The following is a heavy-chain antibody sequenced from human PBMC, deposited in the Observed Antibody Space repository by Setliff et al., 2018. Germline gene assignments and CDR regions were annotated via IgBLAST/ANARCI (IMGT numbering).Heavy chain of an antibody. J-gene: IGHJ4*02. CDR2: INHSGST. CDR3: TVYNTGSSKDHY. D-gene: IGHD2-8*02. Sequence: SETLSLTCTVSGVSVSSYFWIWIRQPPGKGLEWIGEINHSGSTNYNPSLKSRVTISVDTSKNQFSLKLSSVTAADTALYYCTVYNTGSSKDHYWGQGTPVTVSS. CDR1: GVSVSSYF. V-gene: IGHV4-34*01.